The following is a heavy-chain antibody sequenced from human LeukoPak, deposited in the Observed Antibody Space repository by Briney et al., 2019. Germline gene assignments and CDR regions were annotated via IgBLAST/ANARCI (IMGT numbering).Heavy chain of an antibody. J-gene: IGHJ4*02. CDR3: ARDAVISTEVLLTAWDYFDC. CDR2: ISGSGSII. CDR1: GFTFSSYE. V-gene: IGHV3-48*03. Sequence: GGSLRLSCAASGFTFSSYEMNWFRQAPGKGLEWVSYISGSGSIIDYADSVKGRFTISRDNTKNSLYLQMNSLRAEDTATYFCARDAVISTEVLLTAWDYFDCWGQGTRVTVS. D-gene: IGHD4-11*01.